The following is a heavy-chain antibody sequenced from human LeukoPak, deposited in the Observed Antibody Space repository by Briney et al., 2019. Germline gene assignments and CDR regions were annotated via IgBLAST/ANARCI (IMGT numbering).Heavy chain of an antibody. CDR1: GFTFSSYA. J-gene: IGHJ4*02. V-gene: IGHV3-23*01. CDR3: ARDRDSSGYYDY. Sequence: PGGSLRLSCAASGFTFSSYAMSWVRQAPGKGLEWVSAISGSGGSTYYADSVKGRFTISRDNSKNTLYLQMNSLRAEDTAVYYCARDRDSSGYYDYWGQGTLVTVSS. CDR2: ISGSGGST. D-gene: IGHD3-22*01.